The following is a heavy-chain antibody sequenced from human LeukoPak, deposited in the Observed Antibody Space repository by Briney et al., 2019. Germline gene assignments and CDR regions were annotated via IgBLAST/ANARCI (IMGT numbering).Heavy chain of an antibody. CDR2: ISSSSSTI. D-gene: IGHD6-19*01. V-gene: IGHV3-48*01. CDR3: ARGGYSSGWNRRNFDY. Sequence: PGGSLRLSCAASGFTFSSYSMNWVRQAPGKGLEWVSYISSSSSTIYYADSVKGRFTISRDNAKNSLYLQMNSLRAEDTAVYYCARGGYSSGWNRRNFDYWGQGTLVTVSS. CDR1: GFTFSSYS. J-gene: IGHJ4*02.